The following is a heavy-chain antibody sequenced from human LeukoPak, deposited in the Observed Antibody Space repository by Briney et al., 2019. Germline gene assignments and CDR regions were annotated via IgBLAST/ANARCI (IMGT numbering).Heavy chain of an antibody. CDR2: ISWDGGST. Sequence: PGGSLRLSCAASGFTFDDYAMHWVRQAPGKGLEWVSLISWDGGSTYYADSVKGRFTISRDNSKNSLYLQMNSLRIEDTALYYCAKPFGSISSRSVYFDYWGQGTLVTVSS. CDR1: GFTFDDYA. D-gene: IGHD3-3*01. J-gene: IGHJ4*02. CDR3: AKPFGSISSRSVYFDY. V-gene: IGHV3-43D*03.